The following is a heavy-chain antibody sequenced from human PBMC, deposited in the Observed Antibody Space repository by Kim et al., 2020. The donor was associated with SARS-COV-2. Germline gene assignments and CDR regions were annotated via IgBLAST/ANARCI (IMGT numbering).Heavy chain of an antibody. V-gene: IGHV3-23*01. D-gene: IGHD1-1*01. CDR1: GFTFSNYA. CDR3: ARRPAVREATFDF. Sequence: GGSLRLSCAASGFTFSNYAMTWVRQAPGKGLEWVSTISINAGATYYADSVKGRFTISRDDSKNTLYLLMNSLRVEDTAVYYCARRPAVREATFDFWGREIWVTVSS. CDR2: ISINAGAT. J-gene: IGHJ3*01.